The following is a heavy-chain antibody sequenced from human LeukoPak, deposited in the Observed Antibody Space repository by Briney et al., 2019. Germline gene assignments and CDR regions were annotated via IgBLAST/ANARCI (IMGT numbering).Heavy chain of an antibody. CDR3: ARENFQRYSSSWYYFDY. V-gene: IGHV1-2*02. D-gene: IGHD6-13*01. CDR1: GYTFTGYY. CDR2: INPNSGGT. Sequence: ASVKVSCKASGYTFTGYYMHWVRQAPGQGLEWMGWINPNSGGTNYAQKFQGRVTMTRDTSISTAYMELSRLRSDDTAVYYCARENFQRYSSSWYYFDYWGRGTLVTVSS. J-gene: IGHJ4*02.